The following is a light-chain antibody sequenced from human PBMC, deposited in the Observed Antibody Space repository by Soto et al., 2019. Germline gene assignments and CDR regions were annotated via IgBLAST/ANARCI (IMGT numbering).Light chain of an antibody. CDR2: DVS. CDR3: SSYTSSSTRHVV. Sequence: QSVLTQPASVSGSPGQSITISCTGTSSDVGGYNYVSWYQQHPGKAPKLMIYDVSNRPSGVSNRFSGSKSGNTASLTISGLQAEDEADYYCSSYTSSSTRHVVFDGGTKLTVL. CDR1: SSDVGGYNY. J-gene: IGLJ2*01. V-gene: IGLV2-14*01.